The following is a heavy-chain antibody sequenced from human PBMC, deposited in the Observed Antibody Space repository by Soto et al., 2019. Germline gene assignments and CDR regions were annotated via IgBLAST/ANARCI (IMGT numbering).Heavy chain of an antibody. CDR3: AKAGGKVSTTFDP. Sequence: GGSLRLSCAVSGFSFSSYGMHWVRQAPGKGLEWVAVISNDGSKKYYADSVKDRFAISRDNSKNMLYLQMNSLRAEDTAVYYCAKAGGKVSTTFDPWGQGAPVTVSS. D-gene: IGHD2-8*01. V-gene: IGHV3-30*18. CDR2: ISNDGSKK. J-gene: IGHJ5*01. CDR1: GFSFSSYG.